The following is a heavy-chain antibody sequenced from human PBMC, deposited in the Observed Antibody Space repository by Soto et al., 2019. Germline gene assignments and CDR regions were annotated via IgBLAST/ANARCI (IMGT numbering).Heavy chain of an antibody. V-gene: IGHV4-34*01. CDR1: GGSFSGYY. J-gene: IGHJ4*02. CDR3: ARGPGTL. CDR2: INHSGST. Sequence: ETLSLSCAVYGGSFSGYYWSWIRQPPGKGLEWIGEINHSGSTNYNPSLKSRVTISVDTSKNQFSLKLSSVTAADTAVYYCARGPGTLWGQGTLVTVYS. D-gene: IGHD1-1*01.